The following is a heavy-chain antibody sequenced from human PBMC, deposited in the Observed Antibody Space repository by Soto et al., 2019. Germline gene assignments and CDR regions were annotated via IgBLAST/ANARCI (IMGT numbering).Heavy chain of an antibody. Sequence: SETLSLTCSVSGGSISYNYWNWIRQLPGKGLEWIAYMYYSGSTKYNPSLKSRVTISGDTSKNQVSLSLTSVTAADAAVYYCARSSGTYGTLDYWGEGTLVTVS. CDR2: MYYSGST. CDR3: ARSSGTYGTLDY. J-gene: IGHJ4*02. D-gene: IGHD1-26*01. V-gene: IGHV4-59*01. CDR1: GGSISYNY.